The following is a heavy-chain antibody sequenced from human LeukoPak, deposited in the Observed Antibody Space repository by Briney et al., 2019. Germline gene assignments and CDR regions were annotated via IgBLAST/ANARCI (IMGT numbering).Heavy chain of an antibody. CDR1: GYTFTSYA. J-gene: IGHJ5*02. Sequence: ASVKVSCKASGYTFTSYAMHWVRQAPGQRLEWMGWINAGNGNTKYSQKFQGRVTITRDTSASTAYMELSSLRSEDTAVYYCARDPLDLAWFDPWGQGTLVTVSS. CDR2: INAGNGNT. V-gene: IGHV1-3*01. D-gene: IGHD5/OR15-5a*01. CDR3: ARDPLDLAWFDP.